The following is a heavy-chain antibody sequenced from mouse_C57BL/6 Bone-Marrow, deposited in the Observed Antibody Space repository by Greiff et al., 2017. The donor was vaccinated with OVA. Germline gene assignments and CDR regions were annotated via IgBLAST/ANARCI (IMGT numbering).Heavy chain of an antibody. CDR2: IWRGGST. V-gene: IGHV2-5*01. CDR3: AKPYYSNYVWFAY. D-gene: IGHD2-5*01. CDR1: GFSLTSYG. J-gene: IGHJ3*01. Sequence: QVQLQQSGPGLVQPSQSLSITCTVSGFSLTSYGVHWVRQSPGKGLEWLGVIWRGGSTDYNAAFMSRLSITKDNSKSQVFFKMNSLQADETAIYYCAKPYYSNYVWFAYWGQGTLVTVSA.